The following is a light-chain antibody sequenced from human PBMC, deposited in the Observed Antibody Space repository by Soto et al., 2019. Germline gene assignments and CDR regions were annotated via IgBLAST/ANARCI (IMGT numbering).Light chain of an antibody. CDR2: GAS. CDR3: QQYNNSPRT. J-gene: IGKJ1*01. CDR1: QSISSN. Sequence: ETVMTQSPATLSVSPGERATLSCRASQSISSNLAWYQQKPGQAPRLLIYGASTRATGIPARFTGSGSGTEFTLTISSLQSEDFAAYYCQQYNNSPRTFGRGTKVDIK. V-gene: IGKV3-15*01.